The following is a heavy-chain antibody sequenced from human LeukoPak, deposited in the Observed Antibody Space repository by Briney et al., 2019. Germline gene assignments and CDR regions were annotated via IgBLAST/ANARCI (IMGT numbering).Heavy chain of an antibody. Sequence: GESLQISCQSSGYSFTSYWIGWVRQMPGKGLEWMGIIYPGDSDTRYSPSFQGQVTISADKSISTAYLQWSSLKASDTAMYYCARRRNYGGNFFDYWGQGTLVTVSS. CDR2: IYPGDSDT. J-gene: IGHJ4*02. CDR3: ARRRNYGGNFFDY. CDR1: GYSFTSYW. V-gene: IGHV5-51*01. D-gene: IGHD4-23*01.